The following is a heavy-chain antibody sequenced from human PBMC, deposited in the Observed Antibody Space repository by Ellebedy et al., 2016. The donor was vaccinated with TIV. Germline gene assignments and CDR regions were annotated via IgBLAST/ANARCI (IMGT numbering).Heavy chain of an antibody. CDR3: ASHRVGDGFLGY. V-gene: IGHV4-34*01. CDR2: INHSGST. J-gene: IGHJ4*02. D-gene: IGHD2-15*01. Sequence: SETLSLXCAVYGGSLSGYYWSWIRQPPGKGLEWIGEINHSGSTNYNPSLKSRVTISVDTSKNQFSLKLSSVTAADTAVYYCASHRVGDGFLGYWGQGTLVTVSS. CDR1: GGSLSGYY.